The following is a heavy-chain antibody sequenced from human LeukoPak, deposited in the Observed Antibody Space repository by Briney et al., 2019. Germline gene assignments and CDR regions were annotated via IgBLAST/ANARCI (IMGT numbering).Heavy chain of an antibody. CDR2: ICGSGGST. V-gene: IGHV3-23*01. CDR1: GFTFTSYA. Sequence: GGSLRLSCAASGFTFTSYAMSWVRQAPGKGLEWVSGICGSGGSTYYADSVKGRFTISRDNSKNTLYLQMNSLRAEDTAVYYCAKDRGYGGNLDYYGMDVWGQGNTVTVSS. J-gene: IGHJ6*02. D-gene: IGHD4-23*01. CDR3: AKDRGYGGNLDYYGMDV.